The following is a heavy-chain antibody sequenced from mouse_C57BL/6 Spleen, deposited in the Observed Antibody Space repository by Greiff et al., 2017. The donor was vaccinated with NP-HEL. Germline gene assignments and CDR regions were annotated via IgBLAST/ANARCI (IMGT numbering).Heavy chain of an antibody. CDR2: ISGGGGNT. CDR3: ARQGFTTVDYFDY. V-gene: IGHV5-9*01. CDR1: GFTFSSYT. J-gene: IGHJ2*01. D-gene: IGHD1-1*01. Sequence: EVRLVESGGGLVKPGGSLKLSCAASGFTFSSYTMSWVRQTPEKRLEWVATISGGGGNTYYPDSVKGRFTISRDNAKNTLYLQMSSLRSEDTALYYCARQGFTTVDYFDYWGQGTTLTVSS.